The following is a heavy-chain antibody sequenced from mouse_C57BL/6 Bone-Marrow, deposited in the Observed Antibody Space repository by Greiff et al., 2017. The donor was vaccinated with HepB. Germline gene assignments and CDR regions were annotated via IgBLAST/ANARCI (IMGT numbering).Heavy chain of an antibody. Sequence: EVKLMESGGDLVKPGGSLKLSCAASGFTFSSYGMSWVRQTPDKRLEWVATISSGGSYTISRDNAKNTLYLQMSSLKSEDTAMYYCAGYDYDLYYFDYWGQGTTLTVSS. D-gene: IGHD2-4*01. V-gene: IGHV5-6*01. CDR2: ISSGGSY. CDR3: AGYDYDLYYFDY. J-gene: IGHJ2*01. CDR1: GFTFSSYG.